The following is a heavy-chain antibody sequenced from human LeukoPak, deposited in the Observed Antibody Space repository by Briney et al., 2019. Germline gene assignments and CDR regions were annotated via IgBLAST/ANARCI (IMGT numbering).Heavy chain of an antibody. V-gene: IGHV3-53*01. CDR1: GFTVSSNY. D-gene: IGHD3-10*01. Sequence: SWGSLRLSCAASGFTVSSNYMNWVRQAPGKGLDWVSVIYSGGGTYYADSVMGRFTISRDNSKNTLYLQMNSLRAEDTAIYYCATFGSGSYLDAFDIWGQGTMVTVSS. J-gene: IGHJ3*02. CDR2: IYSGGGT. CDR3: ATFGSGSYLDAFDI.